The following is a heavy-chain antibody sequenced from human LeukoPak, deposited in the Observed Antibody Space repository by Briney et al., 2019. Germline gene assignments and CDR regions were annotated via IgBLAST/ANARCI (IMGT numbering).Heavy chain of an antibody. CDR3: ARGGGVDY. J-gene: IGHJ4*02. V-gene: IGHV3-48*02. D-gene: IGHD3-16*01. CDR1: GFTFSSYY. CDR2: ISPSSSTI. Sequence: GGSLRLSCAASGFTFSSYYMNWVRQAPGKGLEWVSYISPSSSTIYYADSVRGRFTISRDNAKNPLYLQMNSLRDEDTAVYYCARGGGVDYWGQGTLVTVSS.